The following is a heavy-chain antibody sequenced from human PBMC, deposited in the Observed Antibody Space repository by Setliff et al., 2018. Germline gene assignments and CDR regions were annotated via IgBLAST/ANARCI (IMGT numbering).Heavy chain of an antibody. D-gene: IGHD6-19*01. CDR2: ISGYGSRT. CDR3: IRDTSGRDAFDI. Sequence: PGGSLRLSCAASGFTFSSYAMTWVRQAPGKGLEWVSGISGYGSRTYYADSVKGRSNISRDNSQNTMYLQMNSLRAEDTAVYYCIRDTSGRDAFDIWGQGTMVTVSS. CDR1: GFTFSSYA. V-gene: IGHV3-23*01. J-gene: IGHJ3*02.